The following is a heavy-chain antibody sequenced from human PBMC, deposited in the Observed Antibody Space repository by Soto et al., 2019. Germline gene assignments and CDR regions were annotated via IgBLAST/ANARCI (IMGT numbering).Heavy chain of an antibody. Sequence: SETLSLTCTVSGGSISSGGYYWSWIRQHPGKGQEWIGYIYYSGSTYYNPSLKSRVTISVDTSKNQFSLKLSSVTAADTAVYYFLRAPGAAPGGGRYYGEGMYVWGQGTAGTV. J-gene: IGHJ6*02. CDR3: LRAPGAAPGGGRYYGEGMYV. V-gene: IGHV4-31*03. CDR2: IYYSGST. D-gene: IGHD4-17*01. CDR1: GGSISSGGYY.